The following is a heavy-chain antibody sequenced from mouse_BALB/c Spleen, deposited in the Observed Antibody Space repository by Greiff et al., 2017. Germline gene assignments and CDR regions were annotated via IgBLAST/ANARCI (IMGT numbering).Heavy chain of an antibody. J-gene: IGHJ4*01. V-gene: IGHV1S135*01. CDR2: IDPFNGGT. D-gene: IGHD2-1*01. Sequence: EVQVVESGPELMKPGASVKISCKASGYSFTSYYMHWVKQSHGKSLEWIGYIDPFNGGTSYNQKFKGKATLTVDKSSSTAYMHLSSLTSEDSAVYYCAINGNYVAMDYWGQGTSVTVSS. CDR3: AINGNYVAMDY. CDR1: GYSFTSYY.